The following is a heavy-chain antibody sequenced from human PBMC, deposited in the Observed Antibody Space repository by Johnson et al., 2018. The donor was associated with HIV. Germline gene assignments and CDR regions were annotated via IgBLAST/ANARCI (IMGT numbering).Heavy chain of an antibody. CDR1: GFTVSTNY. J-gene: IGHJ3*02. CDR3: ARAYTYGAFEI. D-gene: IGHD5-18*01. CDR2: IYSGDTT. Sequence: MQLVESGGDVVQPGRSLRLSCAASGFTVSTNYMSWIRQAPGKGLEWVSVIYSGDTTYYAGSVKGRFTISRDNSKNTLYLQMNSLRVDDTAIYYCARAYTYGAFEIWGQGTMVTVSS. V-gene: IGHV3-66*01.